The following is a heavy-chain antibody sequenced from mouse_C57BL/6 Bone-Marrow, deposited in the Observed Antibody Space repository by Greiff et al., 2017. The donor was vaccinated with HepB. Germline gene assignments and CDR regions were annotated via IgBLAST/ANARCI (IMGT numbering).Heavy chain of an antibody. V-gene: IGHV1-50*01. CDR1: GYTFTSYW. CDR2: IDPSDSYT. Sequence: QVQLQQPGAELVKPGASVKLSCKASGYTFTSYWMQWVKQRPGQGLEWIGEIDPSDSYTNYNQKFKGKATLTVDTSSSTAYMQLSSLTSEDSAVYYCAHLRYYAMDYWGQGTSVTVSS. D-gene: IGHD5-1*01. CDR3: AHLRYYAMDY. J-gene: IGHJ4*01.